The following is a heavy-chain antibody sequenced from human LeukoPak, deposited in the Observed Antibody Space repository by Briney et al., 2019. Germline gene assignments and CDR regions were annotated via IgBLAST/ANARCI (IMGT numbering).Heavy chain of an antibody. CDR3: ARERGLYYDSSGYYYDPFDY. D-gene: IGHD3-22*01. CDR2: ISSSGSTI. Sequence: GGSLRLSCAASGFTFSIYEMNWVRQAPGKGVEWVSYISSSGSTIYYADSVKGRFTISRDNAKNSLYLQMNSLRAEDTAVYYCARERGLYYDSSGYYYDPFDYWGQGTLVTVSS. J-gene: IGHJ4*02. V-gene: IGHV3-48*03. CDR1: GFTFSIYE.